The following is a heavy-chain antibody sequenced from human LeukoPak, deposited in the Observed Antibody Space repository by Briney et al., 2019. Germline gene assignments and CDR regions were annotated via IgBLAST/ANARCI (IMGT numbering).Heavy chain of an antibody. CDR3: AKWTRDFNYYDSSGYFDY. J-gene: IGHJ4*02. D-gene: IGHD3-22*01. CDR2: ISVSGDSA. Sequence: GGSLRLSCAASGFTFSSYAMSWVRQAPGKGLEWVSAISVSGDSANYADSVKGRFTISRDNSKNTLYLQMNSLRAEDTAVYYCAKWTRDFNYYDSSGYFDYWGQGTLVTVSS. CDR1: GFTFSSYA. V-gene: IGHV3-23*01.